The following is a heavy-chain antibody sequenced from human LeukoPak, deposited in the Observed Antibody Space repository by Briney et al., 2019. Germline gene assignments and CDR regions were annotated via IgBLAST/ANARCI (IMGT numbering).Heavy chain of an antibody. CDR2: IYYSGST. J-gene: IGHJ4*02. CDR1: GGSISSYY. Sequence: SETLSLTCTVSGGSISSYYWSWIRQPPGKGLEWIGYIYYSGSTNYNPSLKSRVTISVDTSKNQFSLKPSSVTAADTAVYYCARGTFGGYCSGGSCVYFDYWGQGTLVTVSS. CDR3: ARGTFGGYCSGGSCVYFDY. V-gene: IGHV4-59*01. D-gene: IGHD2-15*01.